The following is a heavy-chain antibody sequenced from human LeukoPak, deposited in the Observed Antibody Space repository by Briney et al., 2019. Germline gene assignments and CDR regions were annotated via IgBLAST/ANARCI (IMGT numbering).Heavy chain of an antibody. CDR1: GYTFTSYG. CDR3: ESRITGTTYHY. D-gene: IGHD1-7*01. J-gene: IGHJ4*02. V-gene: IGHV1-18*01. CDR2: ISVYNGNT. Sequence: ASVKVSCKASGYTFTSYGISWVRQAPGQGLEWMGWISVYNGNTNYAQKFQGRVTITADESTSTAYMELSSLRSEDTAVYYCESRITGTTYHYWGQGTLVTVSS.